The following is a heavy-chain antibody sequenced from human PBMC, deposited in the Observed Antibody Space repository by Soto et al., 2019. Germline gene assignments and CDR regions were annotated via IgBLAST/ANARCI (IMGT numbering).Heavy chain of an antibody. D-gene: IGHD2-8*01. Sequence: GASVKVSCKASGYTFTSYDINWVRQATGQGLEWMGWMNPNSGNTGYAQKFQGRVTMTRDTSISTAYMELSRLRSDDTAVYYCARSPLNCTNGVCDGIDPWGQGTLVTVSS. J-gene: IGHJ5*02. CDR2: MNPNSGNT. V-gene: IGHV1-8*01. CDR1: GYTFTSYD. CDR3: ARSPLNCTNGVCDGIDP.